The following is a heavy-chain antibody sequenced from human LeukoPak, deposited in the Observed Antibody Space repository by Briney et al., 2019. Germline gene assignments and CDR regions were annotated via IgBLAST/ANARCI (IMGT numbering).Heavy chain of an antibody. J-gene: IGHJ4*02. Sequence: GGSLRLSCAASGFTFSSYAMSWVRQAPGKGLEWVSAISGSGGSTYYADSAKGWFSISRDNSKNTLYLQMNSLRAEDTAVFYCAKARLGAAGTLDYWGQGTLVTVSS. D-gene: IGHD6-13*01. V-gene: IGHV3-23*01. CDR3: AKARLGAAGTLDY. CDR1: GFTFSSYA. CDR2: ISGSGGST.